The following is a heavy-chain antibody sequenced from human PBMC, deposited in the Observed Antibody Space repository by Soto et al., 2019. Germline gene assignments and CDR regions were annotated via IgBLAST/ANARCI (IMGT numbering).Heavy chain of an antibody. Sequence: SQTLSLTCAISGDSVSSNSAAWNWIRQSPSRGLEWLGRTYYRSKWYNDYAVSVKSRITINPDTSKNQFSLQLNSVTPEDTAVYYCAREEYSSSTPGQHYYYYGMDVWGQGTTVTVSS. J-gene: IGHJ6*02. V-gene: IGHV6-1*01. D-gene: IGHD6-6*01. CDR3: AREEYSSSTPGQHYYYYGMDV. CDR1: GDSVSSNSAA. CDR2: TYYRSKWYN.